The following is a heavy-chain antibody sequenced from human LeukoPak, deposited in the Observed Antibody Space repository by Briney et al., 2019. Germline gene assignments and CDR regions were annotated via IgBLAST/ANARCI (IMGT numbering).Heavy chain of an antibody. CDR2: ISSSGSTI. CDR1: GFTFSDYY. Sequence: GGSLRLSCAASGFTFSDYYMSWIRQAPGKGLEWVSYISSSGSTIYYADSVKGRFTISRDNAKNSLYLQMNSLRAEDTAVYYCARDKRSRGYFLDHDAFDIWGQGTMVTVSS. CDR3: ARDKRSRGYFLDHDAFDI. J-gene: IGHJ3*02. D-gene: IGHD3-22*01. V-gene: IGHV3-11*04.